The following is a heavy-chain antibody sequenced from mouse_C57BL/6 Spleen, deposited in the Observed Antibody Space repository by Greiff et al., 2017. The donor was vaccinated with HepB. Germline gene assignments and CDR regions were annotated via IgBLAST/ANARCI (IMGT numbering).Heavy chain of an antibody. CDR3: ARKGGDYAMDY. V-gene: IGHV2-2*01. D-gene: IGHD1-1*02. J-gene: IGHJ4*01. CDR1: GFSLTSYG. Sequence: VKLVESGPGLVQPSQSLSITCTVSGFSLTSYGVHWVRQSPGKGLEWLGGIWSGGSTDYNAAFIYRLSISKDTSKSQVFFKMNSLQAEDTAIYYCARKGGDYAMDYWGQRTSVTVSS. CDR2: IWSGGST.